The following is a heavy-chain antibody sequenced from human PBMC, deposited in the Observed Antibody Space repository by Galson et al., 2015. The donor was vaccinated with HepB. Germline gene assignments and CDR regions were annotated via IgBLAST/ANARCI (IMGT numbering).Heavy chain of an antibody. D-gene: IGHD1-26*01. V-gene: IGHV1-69*04. Sequence: SVKVSCKASGGTFSSYTISWVRQAPGQGLEWMGRIIPILGIANYAQKFQGRVTITADKSTSTAYMELSSLRSEDTAVYYCARDAGGSGSYGAAFSWGQGTLVTVSS. CDR1: GGTFSSYT. J-gene: IGHJ4*02. CDR2: IIPILGIA. CDR3: ARDAGGSGSYGAAFS.